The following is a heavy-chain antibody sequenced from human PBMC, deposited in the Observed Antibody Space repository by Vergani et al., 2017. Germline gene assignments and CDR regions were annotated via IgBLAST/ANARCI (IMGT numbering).Heavy chain of an antibody. Sequence: EAQLVESGGGAVKPGGSLRLSCTASGISFSNYTINWVRQAPGKGLEWVASISSSSAYIDYVDSIKGRFTISRDNAKKAVFLQMNNLRHEDTALYFCVKDNDYDADGPFDLWGRGTLVTVSS. CDR1: GISFSNYT. V-gene: IGHV3-21*02. CDR2: ISSSSAYI. CDR3: VKDNDYDADGPFDL. D-gene: IGHD3-16*01. J-gene: IGHJ2*01.